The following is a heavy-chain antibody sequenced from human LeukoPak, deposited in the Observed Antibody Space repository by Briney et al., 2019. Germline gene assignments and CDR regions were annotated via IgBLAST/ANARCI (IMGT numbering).Heavy chain of an antibody. J-gene: IGHJ4*02. D-gene: IGHD6-13*01. CDR1: GGSFSGYY. V-gene: IGHV4-34*01. CDR2: INHSGST. Sequence: SETLSLTCAVYGGSFSGYYSSWIRQPPGKGLEWIGEINHSGSTNYNPSLKSRVTISVDTSKNQFSLKLSSVTAADTAVYYCARGLGYSSSWRTDYWGQGTLVTVSS. CDR3: ARGLGYSSSWRTDY.